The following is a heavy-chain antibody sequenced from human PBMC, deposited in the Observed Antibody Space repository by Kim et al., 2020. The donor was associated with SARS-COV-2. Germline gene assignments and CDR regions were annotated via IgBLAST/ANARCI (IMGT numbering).Heavy chain of an antibody. Sequence: GGSLRLSCAASGFTFSSYAMHWVRQAPGKGLEWVAVISYDGSNKYYADSVKGRFTISRDNSKNTLYLQMNSLRAEDTAVYYCASFPQKQEYSSSCHWGQGTLVTVSS. CDR3: ASFPQKQEYSSSCH. D-gene: IGHD6-13*01. V-gene: IGHV3-30*04. CDR2: ISYDGSNK. CDR1: GFTFSSYA. J-gene: IGHJ4*02.